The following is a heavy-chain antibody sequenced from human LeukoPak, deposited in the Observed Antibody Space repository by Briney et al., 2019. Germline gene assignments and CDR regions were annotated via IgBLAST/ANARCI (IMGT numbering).Heavy chain of an antibody. J-gene: IGHJ4*02. Sequence: GGSLRLSCAASGFTFSSYSMNWVRQPPGKGLEWVSSISSSSSYIYYADSVKGRFTISRDNAKNSLYLQMNSLRAEDTAVYYCARWEGDGYNSLDYWGQGTLVTVSS. CDR3: ARWEGDGYNSLDY. V-gene: IGHV3-21*01. D-gene: IGHD5-24*01. CDR2: ISSSSSYI. CDR1: GFTFSSYS.